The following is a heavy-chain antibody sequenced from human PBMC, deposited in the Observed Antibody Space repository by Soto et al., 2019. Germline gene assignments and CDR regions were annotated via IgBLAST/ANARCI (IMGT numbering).Heavy chain of an antibody. CDR3: ARSPLESLGKLFEP. Sequence: SETLSLTCTVSGGSISSYYWSWIRQPPGKGLEWIGYIYYSGSTNYNPSLKSRVTISVDTSKNQFSLKLSSVTAADTAVYYCARSPLESLGKLFEPWGQGTLVTVSS. J-gene: IGHJ5*02. CDR1: GGSISSYY. V-gene: IGHV4-59*01. CDR2: IYYSGST. D-gene: IGHD3-3*01.